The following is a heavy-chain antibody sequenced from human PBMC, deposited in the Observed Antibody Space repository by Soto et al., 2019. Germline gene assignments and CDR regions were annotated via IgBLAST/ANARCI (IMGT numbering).Heavy chain of an antibody. CDR1: WYSFSINSSA. D-gene: IGHD2-15*01. J-gene: IGHJ5*02. V-gene: IGHV6-1*01. Sequence: SQTLSLTCAISWYSFSINSSAFNLIRHSPSRGLEWLGRTYYSSKWYNDYAVSVKSRITINPDTSKNQFSLQLNSVTPEDTAVYYCARERKKKMVIRWLDQWGQGNLVTVSS. CDR3: ARERKKKMVIRWLDQ. CDR2: TYYSSKWYN.